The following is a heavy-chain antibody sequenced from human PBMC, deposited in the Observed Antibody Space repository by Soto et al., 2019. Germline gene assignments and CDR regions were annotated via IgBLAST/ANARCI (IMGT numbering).Heavy chain of an antibody. CDR3: ARLGVVGTLLPDY. Sequence: SETLSLTCTVSGGSISSYYWSWIRQPPGKGLECIGYIYYSGSTNYNPSLKSRVTISVDTSKNQFSLKLSSVTAADTAVYYCARLGVVGTLLPDYWGQGALVTVSS. CDR2: IYYSGST. D-gene: IGHD3-3*01. CDR1: GGSISSYY. J-gene: IGHJ4*02. V-gene: IGHV4-59*08.